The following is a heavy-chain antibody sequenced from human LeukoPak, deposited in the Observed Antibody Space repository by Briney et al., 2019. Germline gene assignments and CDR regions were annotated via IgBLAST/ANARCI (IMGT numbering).Heavy chain of an antibody. CDR3: ARGRSTSVSYYYGMDV. J-gene: IGHJ6*02. D-gene: IGHD2-2*01. V-gene: IGHV3-53*01. CDR2: IYSGGST. CDR1: GFTVSSNY. Sequence: GGSLRLSCAASGFTVSSNYMSWVRQAPGQGLEWVSVIYSGGSTYYADSVKGRFTTSRDNSKNTLYLQMNSLRAEDTAVYYCARGRSTSVSYYYGMDVWGQGTTVTVSS.